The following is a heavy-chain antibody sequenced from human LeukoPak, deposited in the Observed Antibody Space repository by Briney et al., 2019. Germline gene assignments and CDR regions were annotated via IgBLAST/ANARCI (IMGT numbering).Heavy chain of an antibody. V-gene: IGHV4-39*01. CDR2: IYYSGST. J-gene: IGHJ3*02. D-gene: IGHD3-22*01. Sequence: SETPSLTCTVSGGSISSSNYYWGWVRQPPGKGLEWIGSIYYSGSTYYNRTLKSRVTISVDTSKNQFSLKLSSVTAADTAVYYCARQRRRQITMIVVVNKGGAFDIWGQGTMVTISS. CDR3: ARQRRRQITMIVVVNKGGAFDI. CDR1: GGSISSSNYY.